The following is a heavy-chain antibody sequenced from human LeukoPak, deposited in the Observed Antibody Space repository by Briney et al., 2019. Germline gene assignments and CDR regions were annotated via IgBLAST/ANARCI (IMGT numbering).Heavy chain of an antibody. Sequence: SETLSLTCAVSGGSLSSSNWWGWVRQPPGKGLEWIGEIYDSGSTNHNPSLKSRVTVSVDNSKNQFSLRVSSVAAADTALYYCASSYCSGGSCYEGWGQGTLVTVSS. CDR1: GGSLSSSNW. J-gene: IGHJ4*02. CDR2: IYDSGST. CDR3: ASSYCSGGSCYEG. D-gene: IGHD2-15*01. V-gene: IGHV4-4*02.